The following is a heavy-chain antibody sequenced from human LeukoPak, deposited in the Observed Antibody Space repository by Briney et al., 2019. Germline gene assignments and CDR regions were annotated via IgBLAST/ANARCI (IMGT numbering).Heavy chain of an antibody. CDR2: MNPNSGNT. CDR1: GYTFTSYD. Sequence: GASVKVSCKASGYTFTSYDINWVRQATGQGLEWMGWMNPNSGNTGYAQKFQGRVTMTRNTSISTAYMELSSLRSEDTAVYYCARGGAPGYDFWSGYYYYYYYYMDVWGKGTTVTVSS. D-gene: IGHD3-3*01. V-gene: IGHV1-8*01. CDR3: ARGGAPGYDFWSGYYYYYYYYMDV. J-gene: IGHJ6*03.